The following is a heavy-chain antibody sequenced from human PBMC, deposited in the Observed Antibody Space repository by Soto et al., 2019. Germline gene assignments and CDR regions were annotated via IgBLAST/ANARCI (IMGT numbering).Heavy chain of an antibody. V-gene: IGHV3-30*03. CDR3: ATDYDYSMAY. D-gene: IGHD5-12*01. Sequence: ARSLRLSCAPSGFTFSLYCMHCVRNAPGKGSTWVALISYDRSNKSYAESMKARYTIPSDNTKKTPSLQMNSPRAEEKDVYYCATDYDYSMAYWGQGTLVTVSS. CDR1: GFTFSLYC. CDR2: ISYDRSNK. J-gene: IGHJ4*02.